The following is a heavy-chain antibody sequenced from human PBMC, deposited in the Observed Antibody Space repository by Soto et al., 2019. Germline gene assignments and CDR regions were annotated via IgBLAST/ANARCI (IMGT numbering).Heavy chain of an antibody. J-gene: IGHJ5*02. Sequence: PSETLSLTCTVSSGSISSYYWSWIRQPPGKGLEWIGYIYYSGSTNYNPSLKSRVTISVDTSKNQFSLKLSSVTAADTAVYYCARGNYDFWSGYIQPYKINWFVPWGQGTLVTVSS. CDR3: ARGNYDFWSGYIQPYKINWFVP. D-gene: IGHD3-3*01. CDR1: SGSISSYY. CDR2: IYYSGST. V-gene: IGHV4-59*01.